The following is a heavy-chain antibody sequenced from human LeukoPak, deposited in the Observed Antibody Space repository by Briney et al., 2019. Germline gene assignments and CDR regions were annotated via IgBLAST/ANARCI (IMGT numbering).Heavy chain of an antibody. CDR2: IKPDGSEK. J-gene: IGHJ4*02. V-gene: IGHV3-7*01. Sequence: GGSLRLSCAASGFIFSSFWMGWVRQAPGKGLEWVANIKPDGSEKYYVDSVRGRFTISRDNAKNSLYLQMNSLRAEDTALYYCTRDLPDYWGQGTLVTVSS. CDR3: TRDLPDY. CDR1: GFIFSSFW.